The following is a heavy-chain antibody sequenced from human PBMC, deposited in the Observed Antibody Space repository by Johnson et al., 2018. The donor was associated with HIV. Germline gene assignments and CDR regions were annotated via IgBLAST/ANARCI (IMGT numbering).Heavy chain of an antibody. Sequence: VQVLESGGGLVQPGGSLRLSCAASGFTVSSNYMSWVRQAPGKGLEWVSVIYSGGSTYYADSVKGRFTISRDNSKNTLYLQMNSLRAEDTAVYYCARGLGWLQFDGAFDIWGQGTMVTVSS. CDR2: IYSGGST. CDR3: ARGLGWLQFDGAFDI. CDR1: GFTVSSNY. D-gene: IGHD5-24*01. V-gene: IGHV3-66*01. J-gene: IGHJ3*02.